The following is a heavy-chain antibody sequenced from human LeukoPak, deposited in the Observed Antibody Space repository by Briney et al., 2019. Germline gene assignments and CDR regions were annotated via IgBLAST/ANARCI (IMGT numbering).Heavy chain of an antibody. CDR2: IIPIFGTA. V-gene: IGHV1-69*13. J-gene: IGHJ4*02. Sequence: ASVKVSCKASGGTFSSYAISWVRQAPGQGLEWMGGIIPIFGTANYAQKFQGRVTITADESTSTAYMELSSLRSEDTAVYYCARDGPKYCSSTSCYFDPFDYWGQGTLVTVSS. D-gene: IGHD2-2*01. CDR3: ARDGPKYCSSTSCYFDPFDY. CDR1: GGTFSSYA.